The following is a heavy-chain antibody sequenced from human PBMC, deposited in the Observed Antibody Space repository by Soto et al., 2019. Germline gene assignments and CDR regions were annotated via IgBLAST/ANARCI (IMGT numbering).Heavy chain of an antibody. CDR3: ARRIRITLFGGPSLFPKCLDV. D-gene: IGHD3-3*01. J-gene: IGHJ6*02. CDR1: GYTFSEFY. V-gene: IGHV1-2*02. Sequence: QVHLVQTGVEVRKPGASVKVSCTPSGYTFSEFYIHWGRQAPGQGLDWMGCGSPYSGATMTAQRVEGRLTMATNPSIRTAYMGLSRLRYGDTALYYCARRIRITLFGGPSLFPKCLDVWGQGTTVIVSS. CDR2: GSPYSGAT.